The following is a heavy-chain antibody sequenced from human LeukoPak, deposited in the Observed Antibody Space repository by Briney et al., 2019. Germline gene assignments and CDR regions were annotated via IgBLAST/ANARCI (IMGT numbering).Heavy chain of an antibody. V-gene: IGHV3-48*03. D-gene: IGHD6-19*01. CDR3: AKGSGDSSAWFQLFDY. CDR2: ISSSGSTI. Sequence: GGSLRLSCAASGFTFSTYEMNWVRQAPGKGLEWVSYISSSGSTIYYADSVKGRFTISRDNSKNTLYLQMNSLRAEDTAVYYCAKGSGDSSAWFQLFDYWGQGTLVTVSS. CDR1: GFTFSTYE. J-gene: IGHJ4*02.